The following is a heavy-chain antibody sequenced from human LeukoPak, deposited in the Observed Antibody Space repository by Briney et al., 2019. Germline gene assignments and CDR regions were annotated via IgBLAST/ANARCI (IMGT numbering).Heavy chain of an antibody. Sequence: PGGSLRLSCAASGFTFSSYAMSWVRQAPGKGLEWVSAISTSGVSTHYADSVKGRFTISIDNSKNTLYLQMNSLRAEDTAVYYSAKDRLRATLTSFDYWGQGTLVTVSS. V-gene: IGHV3-23*01. CDR3: AKDRLRATLTSFDY. CDR1: GFTFSSYA. D-gene: IGHD4-17*01. CDR2: ISTSGVST. J-gene: IGHJ4*02.